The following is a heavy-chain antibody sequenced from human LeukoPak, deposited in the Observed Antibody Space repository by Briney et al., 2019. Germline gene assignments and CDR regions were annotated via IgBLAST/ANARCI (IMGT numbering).Heavy chain of an antibody. CDR2: IYTSGST. J-gene: IGHJ4*02. CDR1: GGSISSYY. Sequence: SETLSLTCTVSGGSISSYYWSWIRQPAGKGLEWIGRIYTSGSTNYNPSLKSRVTMSVDTSKNQFSLKLSSVTAADTAVYYCARAPGYCSSTSCYITFDYWGQGTLVTVSS. CDR3: ARAPGYCSSTSCYITFDY. V-gene: IGHV4-4*07. D-gene: IGHD2-2*02.